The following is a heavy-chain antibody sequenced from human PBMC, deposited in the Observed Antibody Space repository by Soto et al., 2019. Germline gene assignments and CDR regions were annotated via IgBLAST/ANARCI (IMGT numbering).Heavy chain of an antibody. J-gene: IGHJ5*02. CDR2: IIPIFGPA. V-gene: IGHV1-69*01. D-gene: IGHD5-18*01. CDR3: ARGQGRGYCYGPQKHEEGWFDP. Sequence: QVQLVQSGAEVKKPGSSVKVSCKASGGTFSSYAISWVRQAPGQGLEWMGGIIPIFGPANYAQKFQGRVRITAAESTSTAYMERSSVRSEGTAVYYCARGQGRGYCYGPQKHEEGWFDPWGQGTLDTVSS. CDR1: GGTFSSYA.